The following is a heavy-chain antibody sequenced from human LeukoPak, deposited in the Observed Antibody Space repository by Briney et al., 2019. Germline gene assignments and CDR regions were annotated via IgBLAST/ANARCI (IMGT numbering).Heavy chain of an antibody. J-gene: IGHJ5*02. CDR3: ARVSTQVWFDP. D-gene: IGHD2-2*01. Sequence: ASVKVSCKASGYTFTSYAMHWERQAPGQRLEWMGWINAGNGNTKYSQKFQGRVTITRDTSASTAYMELSSLRSEDTAVYYCARVSTQVWFDPWGQGTLVTVSS. V-gene: IGHV1-3*01. CDR2: INAGNGNT. CDR1: GYTFTSYA.